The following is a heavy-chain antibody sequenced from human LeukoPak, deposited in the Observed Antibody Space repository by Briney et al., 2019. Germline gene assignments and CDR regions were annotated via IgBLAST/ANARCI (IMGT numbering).Heavy chain of an antibody. CDR1: GYTFTNYG. CDR3: ARTDYDILTGARMDV. CDR2: ISAYNANT. Sequence: ATVKVSCKASGYTFTNYGITWVRQAPGQGLEWMGWISAYNANTNYAQKFQGRVTMTTDTSTSTVYMELRSLRSDDTAIYYCARTDYDILTGARMDVWGKGTTVTVSS. V-gene: IGHV1-18*04. J-gene: IGHJ6*04. D-gene: IGHD3-9*01.